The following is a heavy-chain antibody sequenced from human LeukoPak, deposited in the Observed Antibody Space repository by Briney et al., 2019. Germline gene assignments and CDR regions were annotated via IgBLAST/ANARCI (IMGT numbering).Heavy chain of an antibody. CDR1: VFIFGVHY. Sequence: GGSLRLSCATSVFIFGVHYMSWVRQATGRRPEWISYISGNGVDIAYADSVKGRFTVSRDNSENTLYLQTNSLRPEDTAVYYCAKDAQRGFDYSNSLENWGQGILVTVSS. J-gene: IGHJ4*02. CDR2: ISGNGVDI. CDR3: AKDAQRGFDYSNSLEN. D-gene: IGHD4-11*01. V-gene: IGHV3-11*01.